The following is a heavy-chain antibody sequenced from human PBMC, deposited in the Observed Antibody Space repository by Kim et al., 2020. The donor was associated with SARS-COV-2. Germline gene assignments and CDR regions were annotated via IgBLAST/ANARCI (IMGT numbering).Heavy chain of an antibody. D-gene: IGHD3-22*01. Sequence: GGSLRLSCAASGFTFSSYSMNWVRQAPGKGLEWVSSISSSSSYIYYADSVKGRFTISRDNAKNSLYLQMNSLRAEDTAVYYCARSEIIGIYDSSGYIKGDFDYWGQGTLVTVSS. J-gene: IGHJ4*02. CDR1: GFTFSSYS. V-gene: IGHV3-21*01. CDR2: ISSSSSYI. CDR3: ARSEIIGIYDSSGYIKGDFDY.